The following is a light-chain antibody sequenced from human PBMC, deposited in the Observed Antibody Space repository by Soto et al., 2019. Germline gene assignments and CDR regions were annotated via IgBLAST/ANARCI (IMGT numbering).Light chain of an antibody. CDR2: WAS. Sequence: DIVMTQSPDSLAVSLGERATINCKSRESILSNSNNKDYLAWYRQKPGQPPKLLIYWASARESGVPDRFSGSGSGADFTLTISRLQAEDVAVYYCQQYYSTPQTFGQGTKVDIK. V-gene: IGKV4-1*01. CDR3: QQYYSTPQT. J-gene: IGKJ1*01. CDR1: ESILSNSNNKDY.